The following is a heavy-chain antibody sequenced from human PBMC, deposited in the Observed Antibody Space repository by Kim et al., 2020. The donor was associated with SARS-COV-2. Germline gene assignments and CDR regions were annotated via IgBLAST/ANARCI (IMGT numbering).Heavy chain of an antibody. Sequence: SVKVSCKASGGTFSSYAISWVRQAPGQGLEWMGRIIPILGIANYAQKFQGRVTITADKSTSTAYMELSSLRSEDTAVYYCARDPTSGLPMIVVASSTRGMDVWGQGTTVTVSS. CDR2: IIPILGIA. CDR3: ARDPTSGLPMIVVASSTRGMDV. J-gene: IGHJ6*02. CDR1: GGTFSSYA. D-gene: IGHD3-22*01. V-gene: IGHV1-69*04.